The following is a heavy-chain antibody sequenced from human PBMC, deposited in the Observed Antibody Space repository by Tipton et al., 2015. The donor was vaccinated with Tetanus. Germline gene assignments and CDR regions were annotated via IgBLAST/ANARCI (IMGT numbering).Heavy chain of an antibody. Sequence: LRLSCTVSGGSISNYYWNWIRQSPGKGLEWLGNIYYSGDTDYNPSLQSRATISLDTAKNHFSLRLNSVTAADTAVYYCARSHVFRLALFGEEIPRSGRFDPWGQGTLVTVS. V-gene: IGHV4-59*01. CDR1: GGSISNYY. CDR2: IYYSGDT. J-gene: IGHJ5*02. D-gene: IGHD3-3*01. CDR3: ARSHVFRLALFGEEIPRSGRFDP.